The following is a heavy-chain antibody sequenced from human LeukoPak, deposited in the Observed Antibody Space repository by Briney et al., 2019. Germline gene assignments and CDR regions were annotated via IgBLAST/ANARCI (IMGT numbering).Heavy chain of an antibody. CDR3: AKYNKGVYKLTNYDYYGIDV. CDR2: ISYDGSNK. J-gene: IGHJ6*02. D-gene: IGHD2-2*01. CDR1: GFTFSRYG. V-gene: IGHV3-30*18. Sequence: GESLRLSCAASGFTFSRYGMHWVRQTPGKRLEWVAVISYDGSNKYYADSVKGRFTISRDNSKNTLYLQMDSLRVEDTAVYYCAKYNKGVYKLTNYDYYGIDVWGQGTTVTVYS.